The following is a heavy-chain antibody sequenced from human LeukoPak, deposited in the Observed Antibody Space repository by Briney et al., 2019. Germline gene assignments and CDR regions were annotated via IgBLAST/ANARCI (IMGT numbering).Heavy chain of an antibody. CDR1: GGTFSSYA. J-gene: IGHJ4*02. CDR3: ARDGTGTTVYFDY. V-gene: IGHV1-69*05. CDR2: IIPIFGTA. Sequence: SVKVSCKASGGTFSSYAISWARQAPGQGLEWMGRIIPIFGTANYAQKFQGRVAITTDESTSTAYMELSSLRSEDTAVYYCARDGTGTTVYFDYWGQGTLVTVSS. D-gene: IGHD1-7*01.